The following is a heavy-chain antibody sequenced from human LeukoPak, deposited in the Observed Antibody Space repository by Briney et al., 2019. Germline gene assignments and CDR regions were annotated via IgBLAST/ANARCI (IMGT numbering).Heavy chain of an antibody. CDR2: ISYDGSNK. CDR3: ARGPYDNSGYRFNY. V-gene: IGHV3-30*03. D-gene: IGHD3-22*01. CDR1: GFTFSSYG. J-gene: IGHJ4*02. Sequence: GRFLRLSCAASGFTFSSYGMHWVRQAPGKGLEWVAVISYDGSNKYYADSVKGRFTISRDNSKNTLYLQMNSLRAEDTSVYYCARGPYDNSGYRFNYWGQGTLLTASS.